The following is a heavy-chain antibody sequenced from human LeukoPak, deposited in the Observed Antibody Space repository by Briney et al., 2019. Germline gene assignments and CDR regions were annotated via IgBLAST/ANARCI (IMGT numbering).Heavy chain of an antibody. CDR3: VKPCPYPPCHWIDP. CDR2: AGYNGPT. Sequence: SETLSLTCTVSSDSIADRIHFWGWIPQFAGKVLELFANAGYNGPTYYNRSLSSPVTMSVDTASNQFALRVSSVTAAGTAVYYCVKPCPYPPCHWIDPWGQGILVTVSS. V-gene: IGHV4-39*01. CDR1: SDSIADRIHF. J-gene: IGHJ5*01. D-gene: IGHD2-2*01.